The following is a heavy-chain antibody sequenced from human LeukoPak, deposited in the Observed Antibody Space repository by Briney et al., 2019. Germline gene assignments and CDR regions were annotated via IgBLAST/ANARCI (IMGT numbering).Heavy chain of an antibody. J-gene: IGHJ4*02. Sequence: PSDTLSLTCAVSGYSISSSNWWGWIRQPPGKGLEWIGYIYYSGSTNYNPSLKSRVTMSVDTFKNQFSLKLSSVTAADTAVYYCARGPYEYCSSTSCSWGVDYWGQGTLVTVSS. D-gene: IGHD2-2*01. V-gene: IGHV4-28*03. CDR2: IYYSGST. CDR3: ARGPYEYCSSTSCSWGVDY. CDR1: GYSISSSNW.